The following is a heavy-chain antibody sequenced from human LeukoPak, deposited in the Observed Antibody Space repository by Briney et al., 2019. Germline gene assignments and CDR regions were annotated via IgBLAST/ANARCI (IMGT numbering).Heavy chain of an antibody. CDR2: ISSSSSTI. J-gene: IGHJ4*02. CDR3: AGFRDDYGDSLDY. CDR1: GFTFSSYS. D-gene: IGHD4-17*01. Sequence: GGSLRLSCAASGFTFSSYSMNWVRQAPGKGLEWVSYISSSSSTIYYADSVKGRFTISRDNAKNSLYLQMNSLRAEDTAVYYCAGFRDDYGDSLDYWGQGTLVTVSS. V-gene: IGHV3-48*04.